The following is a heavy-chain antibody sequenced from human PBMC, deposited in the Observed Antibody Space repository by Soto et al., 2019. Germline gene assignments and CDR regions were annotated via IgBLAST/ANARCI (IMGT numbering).Heavy chain of an antibody. CDR1: GGFITNSDYF. Sequence: SETLSLTCNVSGGFITNSDYFWSWVRRSPGKGLECIGYSSSSGNTYYNPSLRSRATLSVDRSKNKFTLRLTSVTVEETAIYYCARGSDVLARGATFFDSWGQGSLVTVSS. CDR2: SSSSGNT. CDR3: ARGSDVLARGATFFDS. D-gene: IGHD3-10*01. J-gene: IGHJ4*02. V-gene: IGHV4-30-4*01.